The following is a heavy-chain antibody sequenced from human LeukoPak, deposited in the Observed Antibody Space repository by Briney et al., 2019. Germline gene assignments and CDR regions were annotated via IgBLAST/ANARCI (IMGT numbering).Heavy chain of an antibody. CDR2: INWNGGST. CDR1: GLTFGDYA. Sequence: GGSLRLSCTASGLTFGDYAMSWVRQAPGKGLEWVSGINWNGGSTGYADSVKGRFTISRDNAKNSLYLQMNSLRAEDTAVYYCAELGITMIGGVWGKGTTVTISS. D-gene: IGHD3-10*02. CDR3: AELGITMIGGV. J-gene: IGHJ6*04. V-gene: IGHV3-20*04.